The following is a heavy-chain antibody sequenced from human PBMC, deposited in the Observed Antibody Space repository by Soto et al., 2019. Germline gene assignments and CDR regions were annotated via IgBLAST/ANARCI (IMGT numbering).Heavy chain of an antibody. Sequence: LKISYNVAGYSFTIYLISVSLQMPGKGLEWMGRIDPSDSYTNYSPSFQGHVTISADKSISTPYLQWSSLKASDTAMYYCARLQAAAGDNALTFHYWGQGTLVTVS. J-gene: IGHJ4*02. D-gene: IGHD6-13*01. CDR1: GYSFTIYL. CDR3: ARLQAAAGDNALTFHY. CDR2: IDPSDSYT. V-gene: IGHV5-10-1*01.